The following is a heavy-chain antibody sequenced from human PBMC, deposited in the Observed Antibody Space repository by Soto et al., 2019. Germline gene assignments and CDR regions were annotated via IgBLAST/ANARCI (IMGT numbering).Heavy chain of an antibody. CDR3: ARFGGAIFEEGYFDY. Sequence: GESLKISCKGFGYPSFGYWIGWVRQMPGKGLEWMGIIYPDNSDTRYSPSFQGQVTMSVDKSINTAYLQWSSLKASDIAIYYCARFGGAIFEEGYFDYWGQGALLTVSS. D-gene: IGHD3-16*01. J-gene: IGHJ4*02. CDR2: IYPDNSDT. CDR1: GYPSFGYW. V-gene: IGHV5-51*01.